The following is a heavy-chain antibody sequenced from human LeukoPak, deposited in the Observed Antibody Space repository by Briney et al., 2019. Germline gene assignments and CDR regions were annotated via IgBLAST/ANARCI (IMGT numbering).Heavy chain of an antibody. CDR3: AKVRVDAYVSPNDY. CDR1: GFTFSSYG. CDR2: ISYDGSNQ. D-gene: IGHD3-16*01. Sequence: RGSLRLSCAASGFTFSSYGMHWVRQAAGMGLEWVAIISYDGSNQYYADSVKGRFTISRDNSRNMLYLHMNSLRAEDTALYYCAKVRVDAYVSPNDYWGQGTLVTVSS. V-gene: IGHV3-30*18. J-gene: IGHJ4*02.